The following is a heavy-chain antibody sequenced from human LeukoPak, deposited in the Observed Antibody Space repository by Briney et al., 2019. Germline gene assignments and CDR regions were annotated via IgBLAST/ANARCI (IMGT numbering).Heavy chain of an antibody. J-gene: IGHJ4*02. CDR1: GYSFTSYW. Sequence: RGESLKISCKGSGYSFTSYWIGWVRQMPGKGLEWMGIIYPGDSDTRYSPSFQGQVTISADKSISTAYLQWSSLKASDTAMYYCTRLNMVRGAGVDYWGQGTLVTVSS. V-gene: IGHV5-51*01. CDR2: IYPGDSDT. CDR3: TRLNMVRGAGVDY. D-gene: IGHD3-10*01.